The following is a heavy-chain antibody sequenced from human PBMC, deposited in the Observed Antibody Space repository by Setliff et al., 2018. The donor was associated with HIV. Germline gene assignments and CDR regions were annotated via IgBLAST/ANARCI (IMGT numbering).Heavy chain of an antibody. CDR3: AKDPSLGPRKAFDI. D-gene: IGHD7-27*01. J-gene: IGHJ3*02. CDR2: IYRDSAT. Sequence: GGSLRLSCVVSGSTVSSTYMSWFRQAQGKGLEWLSVIYRDSATYYNDSVRGRFTISRDDSKNTLYLQINSRRAEDTAVYYCAKDPSLGPRKAFDIWGQGTMVTVSS. CDR1: GSTVSSTY. V-gene: IGHV3-53*01.